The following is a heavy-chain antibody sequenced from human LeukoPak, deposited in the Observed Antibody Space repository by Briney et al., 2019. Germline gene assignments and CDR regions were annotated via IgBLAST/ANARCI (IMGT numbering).Heavy chain of an antibody. D-gene: IGHD3-3*01. V-gene: IGHV3-23*01. J-gene: IGHJ4*02. Sequence: GGSLRLSCAASGFTFSSYAMHWVRQAPGKGLEWVSAISGSGGSTYYADSVKGRFTISRDNSKNTLYLQMNSLRAEDTAVYYCAKGGGYDFWSGYLFEDYWGQGTLVTVSS. CDR3: AKGGGYDFWSGYLFEDY. CDR1: GFTFSSYA. CDR2: ISGSGGST.